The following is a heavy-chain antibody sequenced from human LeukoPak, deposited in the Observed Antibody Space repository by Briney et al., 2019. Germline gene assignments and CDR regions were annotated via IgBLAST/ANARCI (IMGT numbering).Heavy chain of an antibody. CDR1: GGSISSYY. CDR3: ARDLSITMIRGVTFDY. CDR2: IYYSGST. J-gene: IGHJ4*02. V-gene: IGHV4-59*08. Sequence: SETLSLTCTVSGGSISSYYWSWIRQPPGKGLEWIGYIYYSGSTNYNPSLKSRVTISVDTSKIQFSLKLTSVTAADTAVYYCARDLSITMIRGVTFDYWGQGALVTVSS. D-gene: IGHD3-10*01.